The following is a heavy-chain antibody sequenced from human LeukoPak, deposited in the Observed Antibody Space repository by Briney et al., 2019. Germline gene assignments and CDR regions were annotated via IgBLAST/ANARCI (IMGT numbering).Heavy chain of an antibody. J-gene: IGHJ4*02. CDR1: GGSISSYY. V-gene: IGHV4-59*01. D-gene: IGHD6-19*01. CDR2: ISYSGSI. Sequence: SETLSLTCTVSGGSISSYYWSWIRQPPGKGLEWIGYISYSGSINYNPSLKSRLTISVDTSKNRFSLKLSSVTAADTAVYYCARVLGAGTLFPFDHWGQGTLVTVSS. CDR3: ARVLGAGTLFPFDH.